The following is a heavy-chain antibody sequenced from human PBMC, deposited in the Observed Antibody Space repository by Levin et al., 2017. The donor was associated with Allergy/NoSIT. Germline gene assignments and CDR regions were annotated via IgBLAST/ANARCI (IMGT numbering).Heavy chain of an antibody. D-gene: IGHD1-1*01. CDR2: ITGGGFNT. CDR3: AKKQGGTSGFSFDV. Sequence: GGSLRVSCAASGFTISEYAMAWVRQAPGKGLEWVSVITGGGFNTYYGDSLKGRFTVPRDDSKNTLYLELNSLRAEDMAIYYCAKKQGGTSGFSFDVWGQGTMVTVSS. CDR1: GFTISEYA. V-gene: IGHV3-23*01. J-gene: IGHJ3*01.